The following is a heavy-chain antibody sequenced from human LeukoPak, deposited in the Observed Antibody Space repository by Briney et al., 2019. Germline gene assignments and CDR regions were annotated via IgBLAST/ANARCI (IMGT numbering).Heavy chain of an antibody. D-gene: IGHD6-19*01. CDR1: GFTFSSYW. CDR2: ISSDGSST. V-gene: IGHV3-74*01. J-gene: IGHJ4*02. Sequence: GSLRLSCAASGFTFSSYWMHWVRQAPGKGLVWVSRISSDGSSTSYADSVKGRFTISRDNAKNTLYLQMNSLRAEDTAVYYCAARGYSSGWLVFDYWGQGTLVTVSS. CDR3: AARGYSSGWLVFDY.